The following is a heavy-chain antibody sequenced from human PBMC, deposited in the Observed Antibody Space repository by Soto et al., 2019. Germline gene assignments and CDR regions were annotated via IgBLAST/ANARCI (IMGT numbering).Heavy chain of an antibody. CDR3: ATASTTFGGLEDSYYYGMDV. D-gene: IGHD3-16*01. CDR2: IYSGGST. CDR1: GFTVSSNY. Sequence: PGGSLRLSCAASGFTVSSNYMSWVRQAPGKGLEWVSVIYSGGSTYYADSVKGRFTISRDNSKNTLYLQMNSLRAEDTAVYYCATASTTFGGLEDSYYYGMDVWGQGTTVTVSS. J-gene: IGHJ6*02. V-gene: IGHV3-53*01.